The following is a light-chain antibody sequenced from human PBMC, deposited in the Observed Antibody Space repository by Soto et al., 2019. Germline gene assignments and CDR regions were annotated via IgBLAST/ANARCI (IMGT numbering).Light chain of an antibody. Sequence: QSALTQPRSVSGSPGQSVTISCTGTSSDVGGYNYVSWYQQHPGKAPKLIIYDVSKRPSGVPDRFSGSRSGDTASLTISGLQAEVEADYYCCSYAGSQTWVFGGGTKVTVL. CDR1: SSDVGGYNY. CDR3: CSYAGSQTWV. V-gene: IGLV2-11*01. J-gene: IGLJ3*02. CDR2: DVS.